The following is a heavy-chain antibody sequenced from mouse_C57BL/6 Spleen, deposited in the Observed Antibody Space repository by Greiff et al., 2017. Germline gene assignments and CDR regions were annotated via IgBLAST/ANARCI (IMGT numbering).Heavy chain of an antibody. J-gene: IGHJ2*01. CDR3: ARGWYGSSFDY. CDR2: INPSNGGT. V-gene: IGHV1-53*01. D-gene: IGHD1-1*01. Sequence: VQLQQPGTELVKPGASVKLSCKASGYTFTSYWMHWVKQRPGQGLEWIGNINPSNGGTKYNEKFKRKATLTVDKSYSTAYMQLSSLTSEDSAVYYCARGWYGSSFDYWGQGTTLTVSS. CDR1: GYTFTSYW.